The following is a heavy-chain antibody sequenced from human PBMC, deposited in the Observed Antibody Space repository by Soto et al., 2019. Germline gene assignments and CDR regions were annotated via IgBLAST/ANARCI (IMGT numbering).Heavy chain of an antibody. J-gene: IGHJ4*02. CDR1: GFTFSSYA. CDR3: ARDVVEKLGVGYFDY. V-gene: IGHV3-30*14. D-gene: IGHD2-21*01. CDR2: ISYDGSNK. Sequence: QVQLVESGGGVVQPGRSLRLSCAASGFTFSSYAMHWVRQAPGKGLEWVAVISYDGSNKYYADSVKGRFTISRDNSKNTVYLQMNSLRGEDTAVYYCARDVVEKLGVGYFDYWGQGTLVTVSS.